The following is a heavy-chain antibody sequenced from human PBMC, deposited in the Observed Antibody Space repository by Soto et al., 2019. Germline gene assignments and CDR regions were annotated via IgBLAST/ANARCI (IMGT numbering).Heavy chain of an antibody. D-gene: IGHD2-2*01. CDR3: ALPVVVTDTFDY. CDR2: INPNSGGT. V-gene: IGHV1-2*02. CDR1: GYTFSGYS. J-gene: IGHJ4*02. Sequence: QVQLVQSGADVKKPGASVKVSCKTSGYTFSGYSIYWIRQAPGQGLEFMGWINPNSGGTNYAQQFQGRVTMTRDTSVITAYMELSRLTSDDTAIYYGALPVVVTDTFDYWGQGTLVTVSS.